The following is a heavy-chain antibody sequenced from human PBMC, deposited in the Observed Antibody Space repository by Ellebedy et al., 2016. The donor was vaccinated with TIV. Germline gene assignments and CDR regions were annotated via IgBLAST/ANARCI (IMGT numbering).Heavy chain of an antibody. CDR2: IFFSGSA. D-gene: IGHD2-21*02. V-gene: IGHV4-38-2*01. CDR3: ARTDPWQPIDD. J-gene: IGHJ4*02. Sequence: MPGGSLRLSCAASGFTFSSYDMHWVRQAPGKGLEWIGSIFFSGSAYYNPSLKSRVTVSVDTSKNQFSLNLSSVTAADTAVYYCARTDPWQPIDDWGQGNLVSVSS. CDR1: GFTFSSYD.